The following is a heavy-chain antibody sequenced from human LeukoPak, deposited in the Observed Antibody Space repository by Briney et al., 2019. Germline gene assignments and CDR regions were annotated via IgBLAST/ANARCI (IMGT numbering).Heavy chain of an antibody. CDR3: ARDQYYDFSPDY. D-gene: IGHD3-3*01. J-gene: IGHJ4*02. Sequence: ASVKVSCRASGYTFTSYGISWVRQAPGQGLEWMGWISAYNGNTNYAQKLQGRVTMTTDTSTSTAYMELRSLRSDDTAVYYCARDQYYDFSPDYWGQGTLVTVSS. CDR1: GYTFTSYG. V-gene: IGHV1-18*01. CDR2: ISAYNGNT.